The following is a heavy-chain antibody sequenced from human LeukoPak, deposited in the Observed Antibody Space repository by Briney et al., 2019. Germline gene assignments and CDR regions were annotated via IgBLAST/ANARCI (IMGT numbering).Heavy chain of an antibody. CDR2: ISSSSSYI. D-gene: IGHD2-8*01. V-gene: IGHV3-21*01. CDR1: GFTFSSYE. CDR3: ARRIGYCTNGVCYPVDAFDI. Sequence: GGSLRLSCAASGFTFSSYEMNWVRQAPGKGLEWVSSISSSSSYIYYADSVKGRFTISRDNAKNSLYLQMNSLRAEDTAVYYCARRIGYCTNGVCYPVDAFDIWGQGTMVTVSS. J-gene: IGHJ3*02.